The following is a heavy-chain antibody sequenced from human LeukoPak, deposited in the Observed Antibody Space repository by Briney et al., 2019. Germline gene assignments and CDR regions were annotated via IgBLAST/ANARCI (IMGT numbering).Heavy chain of an antibody. V-gene: IGHV3-48*03. CDR3: ARGQAAPGGYYYYYMDV. CDR1: GFTFSSYE. D-gene: IGHD6-13*01. CDR2: ISSSGSTI. Sequence: GGSLRLSCAASGFTFSSYEMNWVRQAPGKGLEWVSYISSSGSTIYYADSVKGRFTISRDNAKNSLYLQMNSLRAEDTAVYYCARGQAAPGGYYYYYMDVWGKGTTVIISS. J-gene: IGHJ6*03.